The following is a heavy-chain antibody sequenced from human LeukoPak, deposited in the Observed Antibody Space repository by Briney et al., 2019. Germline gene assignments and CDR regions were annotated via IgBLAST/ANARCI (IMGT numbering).Heavy chain of an antibody. CDR2: IKRITDGGTT. CDR1: GFTFSNAW. D-gene: IGHD2-21*02. Sequence: GGSLRLSCAASGFTFSNAWMSWVRQAPGKGLEWVGRIKRITDGGTTDYAEPVKGRFSISTDHSKNMQYLQMNSLKTEDTAVYYCTTDWGVVVTAPNYDLTGGDYWGQGTLVTVSS. V-gene: IGHV3-15*01. CDR3: TTDWGVVVTAPNYDLTGGDY. J-gene: IGHJ4*02.